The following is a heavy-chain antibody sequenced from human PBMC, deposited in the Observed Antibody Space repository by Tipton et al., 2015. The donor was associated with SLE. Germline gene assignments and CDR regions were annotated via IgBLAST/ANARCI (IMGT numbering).Heavy chain of an antibody. CDR3: AYSRDGYNPAFDI. D-gene: IGHD5-24*01. V-gene: IGHV4-59*08. J-gene: IGHJ3*02. CDR1: GGSISSHY. Sequence: TLSLTCTVSGGSISSHYWSWIRQPPGKGLEWIGYIYYSGSTNYNPSLKSRVTISVDTSKNQFSLKLSSVTAADTAVYYCAYSRDGYNPAFDIWGQGTMVTVSS. CDR2: IYYSGST.